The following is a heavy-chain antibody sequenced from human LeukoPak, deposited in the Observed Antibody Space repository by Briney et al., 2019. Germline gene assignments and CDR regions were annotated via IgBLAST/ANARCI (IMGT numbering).Heavy chain of an antibody. J-gene: IGHJ5*02. CDR1: GFSFSRHY. V-gene: IGHV3-72*01. CDR2: SRNKANSYKT. D-gene: IGHD6-13*01. Sequence: GGSLRLSCAASGFSFSRHYMDWVRQAPGKGLEWVGRSRNKANSYKTEYATSVKGRFSISRDDSTHSLYLQVNSLKTEDTAVYYCSRSKYDSSCNYVGGDQWGQGTLVPVSS. CDR3: SRSKYDSSCNYVGGDQ.